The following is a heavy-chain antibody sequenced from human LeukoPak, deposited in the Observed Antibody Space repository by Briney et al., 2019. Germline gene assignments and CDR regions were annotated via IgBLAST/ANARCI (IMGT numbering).Heavy chain of an antibody. D-gene: IGHD6-13*01. Sequence: SETLSLTCTVSGGSISSSSYYWGWIRQPPGKGLEWIGSIYYSGSTYYNPSLKSRVTISVDTSKNQFSLKLSSVTAADTAVYYCARGNSWPYYFDYWGQGTLVTVSS. J-gene: IGHJ4*02. V-gene: IGHV4-39*07. CDR3: ARGNSWPYYFDY. CDR2: IYYSGST. CDR1: GGSISSSSYY.